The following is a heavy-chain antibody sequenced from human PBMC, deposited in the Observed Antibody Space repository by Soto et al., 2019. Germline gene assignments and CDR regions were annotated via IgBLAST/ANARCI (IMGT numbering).Heavy chain of an antibody. CDR1: GFTFDDYA. CDR2: ISWNSGSI. D-gene: IGHD2-8*01. V-gene: IGHV3-9*01. Sequence: GGSLRLSCAASGFTFDDYAMHWVRQAPGKGLEWVSGISWNSGSIGYADSVKGRFTISRDNAKNPLYLQMNSLRAEDTALYYCAKGIMAYYMDVWGKGTTVTVSS. J-gene: IGHJ6*03. CDR3: AKGIMAYYMDV.